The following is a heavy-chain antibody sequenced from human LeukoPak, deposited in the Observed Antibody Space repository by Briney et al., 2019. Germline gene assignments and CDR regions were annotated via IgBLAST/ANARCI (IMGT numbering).Heavy chain of an antibody. CDR2: IYSGGST. V-gene: IGHV3-66*01. CDR3: AKGGLRLGELSLDY. J-gene: IGHJ4*02. Sequence: GGSLRLSCAASGFTVSSDHMSWVRQAPGKGLEWVSVIYSGGSTYYADSVKGRFTISRDNSKNTLYLQMDSLRAEDTAVYYCAKGGLRLGELSLDYWGQGTLVTVSS. CDR1: GFTVSSDH. D-gene: IGHD3-16*02.